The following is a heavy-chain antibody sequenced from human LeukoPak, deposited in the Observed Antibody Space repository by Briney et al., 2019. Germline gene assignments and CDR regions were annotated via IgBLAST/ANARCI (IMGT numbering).Heavy chain of an antibody. J-gene: IGHJ3*02. V-gene: IGHV3-74*01. Sequence: GGSLRLSCAASGFTFSSFWMHWVRQAPGKGLVRVSRMNSDGSSTSYADSVKGRFTISRDNAKNTLYLQMNSLRAEDTAVYYCARAAVVTASAFDIWGQGTMVSVSS. CDR1: GFTFSSFW. CDR3: ARAAVVTASAFDI. D-gene: IGHD2-21*02. CDR2: MNSDGSST.